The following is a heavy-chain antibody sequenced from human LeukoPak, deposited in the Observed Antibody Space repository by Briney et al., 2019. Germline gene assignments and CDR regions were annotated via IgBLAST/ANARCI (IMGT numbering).Heavy chain of an antibody. CDR1: GFTFSSYA. CDR2: ISGSGGST. J-gene: IGHJ4*02. CDR3: AKKAALYYYDSSGYYVY. D-gene: IGHD3-22*01. V-gene: IGHV3-23*01. Sequence: PGGSLRLSXAASGFTFSSYAMSWVRQAPGKGLEWVSAISGSGGSTYYADSVKGRFTISRDNSKNTLYLQMNSLRAEDTAVYYCAKKAALYYYDSSGYYVYWGQGTLVTVSS.